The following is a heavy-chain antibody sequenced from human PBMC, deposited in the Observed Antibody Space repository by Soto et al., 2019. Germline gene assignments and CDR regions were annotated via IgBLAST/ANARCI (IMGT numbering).Heavy chain of an antibody. CDR1: GYTFTSYY. CDR2: INPSGCST. Sequence: GASVKVSCKASGYTFTSYYMHWVRQAPGQGLEWMGTINPSGCSTSYAQKFQGRVTMTRDTSTSTVYMELSSLRSEDTAVYYCAREGSIFGVVTHTGMDVWGQGTTVTVSS. J-gene: IGHJ6*02. V-gene: IGHV1-46*01. D-gene: IGHD3-3*01. CDR3: AREGSIFGVVTHTGMDV.